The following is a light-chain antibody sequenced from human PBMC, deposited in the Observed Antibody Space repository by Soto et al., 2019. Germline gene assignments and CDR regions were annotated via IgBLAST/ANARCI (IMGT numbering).Light chain of an antibody. Sequence: IVLTQSPATLSVSPGERATLSCRASQTISSNLAWYQQKPGQPPRLLIYGASTRATGVPARFSGSGSGTEFTLTINRLEPEDFAVYYCQQYGSSPGTFGQGTKVDIK. CDR2: GAS. CDR3: QQYGSSPGT. J-gene: IGKJ1*01. V-gene: IGKV3D-15*01. CDR1: QTISSN.